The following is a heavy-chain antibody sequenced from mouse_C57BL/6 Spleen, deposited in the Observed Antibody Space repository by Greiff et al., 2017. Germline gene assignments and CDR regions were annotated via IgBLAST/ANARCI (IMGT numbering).Heavy chain of an antibody. Sequence: QVQLQQSGAELVRPGASVKLSCKASGYTFTDYYINWVKQRPGQGLEWIARIYPGSGNTYYNEKFKGKATLSADKSSSTAYMRHSSLTSEDSAVYFWARSPAYYGYEGELDYAMDYWGQGTSVTVSS. J-gene: IGHJ4*01. CDR1: GYTFTDYY. V-gene: IGHV1-76*01. D-gene: IGHD2-9*01. CDR2: IYPGSGNT. CDR3: ARSPAYYGYEGELDYAMDY.